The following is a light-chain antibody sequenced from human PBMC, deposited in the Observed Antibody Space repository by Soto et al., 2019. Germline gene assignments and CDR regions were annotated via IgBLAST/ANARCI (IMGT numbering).Light chain of an antibody. V-gene: IGKV3-20*01. CDR3: QQYGSSGT. Sequence: EIVMTQSPGTLSLSPGDTATLSCRASQFIDRYLAWYRQIPGQAPRLLIYDASNRATGIPDRFSGGGSGTDFTLTISRLEPEDFAVYYCQQYGSSGTFGQGTKVDIK. J-gene: IGKJ1*01. CDR2: DAS. CDR1: QFIDRY.